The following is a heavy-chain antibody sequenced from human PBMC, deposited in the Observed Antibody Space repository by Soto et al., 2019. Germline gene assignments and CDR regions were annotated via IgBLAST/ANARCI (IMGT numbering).Heavy chain of an antibody. V-gene: IGHV1-69*01. Sequence: QVQLVQSGAEVKKPGSSVKVSCKASGGTFSSYAISWVRQAPGQGLEWMGGIIPIFGTANYAQKFQGRVTITADESPSTAYMELSSLRSEDTAVYYCARGAAQFGLGPHAFDIWGQGTMVTVSS. J-gene: IGHJ3*02. CDR1: GGTFSSYA. CDR2: IIPIFGTA. CDR3: ARGAAQFGLGPHAFDI. D-gene: IGHD6-6*01.